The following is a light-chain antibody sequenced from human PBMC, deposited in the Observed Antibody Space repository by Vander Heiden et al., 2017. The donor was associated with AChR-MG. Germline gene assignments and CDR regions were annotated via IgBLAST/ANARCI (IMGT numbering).Light chain of an antibody. CDR2: QDN. V-gene: IGLV3-1*01. CDR3: QAWDSSTFVV. CDR1: KLGENY. Sequence: SYDLTQPPSVSVSPGQTASIPCSGDKLGENYASWYQQRPGQSPVLVIYQDNKRPSGIPGRFSGSNSGNRATLTISGTQALDEADYYCQAWDSSTFVVFGGGTKLTVL. J-gene: IGLJ2*01.